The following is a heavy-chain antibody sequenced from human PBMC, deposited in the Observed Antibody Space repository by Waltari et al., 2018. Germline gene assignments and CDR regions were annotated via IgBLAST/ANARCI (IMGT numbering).Heavy chain of an antibody. J-gene: IGHJ4*02. CDR2: IYYSGST. CDR3: ACDFWSGYRLGYFDY. V-gene: IGHV4-39*07. Sequence: QLQLQESGPGLVKPSETLSLTCTVSGGSISSSSYYWGWIRQPPGKGLEWIGSIYYSGSTYYNPSLKSRVTISVDTSKNQFSLKLSSVTAADTAVYYCACDFWSGYRLGYFDYWGQGTLVTVSS. D-gene: IGHD3-3*01. CDR1: GGSISSSSYY.